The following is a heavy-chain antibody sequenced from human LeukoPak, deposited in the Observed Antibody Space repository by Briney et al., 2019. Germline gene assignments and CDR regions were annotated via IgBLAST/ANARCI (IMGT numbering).Heavy chain of an antibody. V-gene: IGHV1-46*01. D-gene: IGHD4-17*01. J-gene: IGHJ4*02. CDR3: ARSQSDGDYDLPSLVADLDY. Sequence: ASVKVSCKASGYTFTSYYMHWVRQAPGQGLEWMGIINPSGGSTSYAQKFQGRVTIARDTSASTAYMELSSLRSEDTAVYYCARSQSDGDYDLPSLVADLDYWGQGTLVTVSS. CDR1: GYTFTSYY. CDR2: INPSGGST.